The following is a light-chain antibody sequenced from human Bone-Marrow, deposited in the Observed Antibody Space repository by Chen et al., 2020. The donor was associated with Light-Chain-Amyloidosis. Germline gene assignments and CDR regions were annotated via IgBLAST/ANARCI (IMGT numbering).Light chain of an antibody. CDR1: QSISSDY. Sequence: EIVLQQSPGTRSLSPGAGANLSCSASQSISSDYLTWNQQKFGQAPRLLIYGSSSRATGSPDRFTGSGSGTDFTLTINRLEPEDFAMYYCQQYGTSPLTFGGGTKVEIK. CDR2: GSS. V-gene: IGKV3-20*01. CDR3: QQYGTSPLT. J-gene: IGKJ4*01.